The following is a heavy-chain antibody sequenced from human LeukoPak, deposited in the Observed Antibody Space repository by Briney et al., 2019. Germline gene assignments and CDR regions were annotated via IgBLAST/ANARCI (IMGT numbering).Heavy chain of an antibody. V-gene: IGHV4-34*01. J-gene: IGHJ5*02. CDR2: INHSGST. D-gene: IGHD3-10*01. CDR3: AADARWGSGFDP. CDR1: GGSFSGYY. Sequence: PSETLSLTCAVYGGSFSGYYWSWIRQPPGKGLEWIGEINHSGSTNYNPSLESRVTISVDTSKNQFSLKLSSVTAADTAVYYCAADARWGSGFDPWGQGTLVTVSP.